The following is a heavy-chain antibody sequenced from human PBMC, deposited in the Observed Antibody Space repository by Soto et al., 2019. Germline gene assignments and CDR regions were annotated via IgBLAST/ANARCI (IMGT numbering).Heavy chain of an antibody. D-gene: IGHD3-3*01. Sequence: QVQLVQSGAEVKKPGASVKVSCKASGYTFTSYGISWVRQAPGQGLEWMGWISAYNGNTNYAQKLQGRVTMTTDTSTSTAYLELRSLRSDDTAVYYCARNSITIFGVVIMELDYWGQGTLVTVSS. CDR3: ARNSITIFGVVIMELDY. CDR2: ISAYNGNT. V-gene: IGHV1-18*01. J-gene: IGHJ4*02. CDR1: GYTFTSYG.